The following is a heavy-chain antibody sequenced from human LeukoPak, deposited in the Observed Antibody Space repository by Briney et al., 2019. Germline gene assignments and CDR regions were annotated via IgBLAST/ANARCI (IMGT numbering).Heavy chain of an antibody. J-gene: IGHJ4*02. CDR2: IYDGGTT. V-gene: IGHV3-53*01. CDR1: GFTVNSHY. CDR3: ATVAGGTYHFDL. D-gene: IGHD1-26*01. Sequence: GGSLRLSCAASGFTVNSHYMSWVRQAPGKGLEWVSIIYDGGTTSYEYSVKGRFTISRDNSNNILYLQMSSLRAEDTAVYYCATVAGGTYHFDLWGQGALVTVSS.